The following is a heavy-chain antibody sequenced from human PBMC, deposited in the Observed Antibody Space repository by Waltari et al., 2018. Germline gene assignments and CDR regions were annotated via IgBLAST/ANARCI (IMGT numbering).Heavy chain of an antibody. J-gene: IGHJ4*02. Sequence: QVQLQESGPGLVRPSETLSLTCSVSGFSIRSGAYCGWLRQPPGKGLEWVSTLHHSGSTYYNPSLKSRATISVDTSKNQFSLKMTSVTAADTAVYYCAKRGGTSPFGYWGQGTLVTVSS. CDR1: GFSIRSGAY. CDR2: LHHSGST. CDR3: AKRGGTSPFGY. D-gene: IGHD3-10*01. V-gene: IGHV4-38-2*02.